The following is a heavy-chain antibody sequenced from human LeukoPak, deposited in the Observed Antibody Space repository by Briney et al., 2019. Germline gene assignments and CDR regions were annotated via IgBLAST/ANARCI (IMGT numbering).Heavy chain of an antibody. CDR2: SNEDGSTT. J-gene: IGHJ4*02. CDR1: GFTFSSYW. V-gene: IGHV3-74*01. Sequence: PGGSLRLSCAASGFTFSSYWMYWVRQAPGKGLVWVSRSNEDGSTTNYADSVKGRFTISRDNAKNTLFLQMNSLTVDDTAVYYCVRDLGGRSGHWGQGTLVTVSS. D-gene: IGHD1-26*01. CDR3: VRDLGGRSGH.